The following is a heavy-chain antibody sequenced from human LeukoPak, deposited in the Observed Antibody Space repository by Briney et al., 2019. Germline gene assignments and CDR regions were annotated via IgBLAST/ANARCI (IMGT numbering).Heavy chain of an antibody. Sequence: ASVKVSCKASGYTFTGYYMHWVRQAPGQGLEWMGWINPNSGGTNYAQKFQGRVTMTRDTSISTAYMELSRLRSDDTAVYYCARGPLWFGELSLGYMDVWGKGTTVTVSS. J-gene: IGHJ6*03. CDR3: ARGPLWFGELSLGYMDV. V-gene: IGHV1-2*02. CDR2: INPNSGGT. CDR1: GYTFTGYY. D-gene: IGHD3-10*01.